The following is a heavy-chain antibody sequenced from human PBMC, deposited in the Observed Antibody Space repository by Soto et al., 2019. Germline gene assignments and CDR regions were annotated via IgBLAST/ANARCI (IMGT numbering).Heavy chain of an antibody. J-gene: IGHJ4*02. D-gene: IGHD3-22*01. CDR3: ARGSNYYDSSRFDY. CDR1: GGSISSYY. Sequence: PETLSLTCTDSGGSISSYYWSWIRQPPGKGLEWIGYIYYSGSTNYNPSLKSRVTISVDTSKNQFSLKLSSVTAADTAVYYCARGSNYYDSSRFDYWGQVTLVTVS. CDR2: IYYSGST. V-gene: IGHV4-59*01.